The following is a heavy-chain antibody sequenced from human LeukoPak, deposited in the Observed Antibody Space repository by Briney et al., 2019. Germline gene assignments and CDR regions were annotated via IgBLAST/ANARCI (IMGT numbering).Heavy chain of an antibody. CDR3: ARARRETKRSLGRTTEYSYYYNMDV. Sequence: PSETLSLTCTVSGYSISSGYYWGWIRQPPGKGLEWIGSIYYSGSTYYNPSLKSRVTISVDTSKNQFSLKLSSVTAADTAVYYCARARRETKRSLGRTTEYSYYYNMDVWGKGTTVTVSS. V-gene: IGHV4-38-2*02. CDR2: IYYSGST. CDR1: GYSISSGYY. J-gene: IGHJ6*03. D-gene: IGHD1/OR15-1a*01.